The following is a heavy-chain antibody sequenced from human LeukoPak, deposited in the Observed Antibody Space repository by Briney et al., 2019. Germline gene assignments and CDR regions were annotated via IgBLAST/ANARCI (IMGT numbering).Heavy chain of an antibody. V-gene: IGHV4-39*01. CDR1: GGSISSSSYY. CDR2: IYYSGST. J-gene: IGHJ5*02. Sequence: SETLSLTCTVSGGSISSSSYYWGWIRQPPGKGLEWIGSIYYSGSTYYNPSLKSRVTISVDTSKNQFSLKLSSVTAADTAVYYCARLSAGPREHSSGWYSGFLNWFGNWFDPWGQGTLVTVSS. D-gene: IGHD6-19*01. CDR3: ARLSAGPREHSSGWYSGFLNWFGNWFDP.